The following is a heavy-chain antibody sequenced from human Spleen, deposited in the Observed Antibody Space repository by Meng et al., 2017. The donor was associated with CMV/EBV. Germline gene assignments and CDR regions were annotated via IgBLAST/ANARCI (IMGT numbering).Heavy chain of an antibody. CDR3: AKGGSGWDPYYFDF. D-gene: IGHD6-19*01. CDR2: ISWNSGTI. J-gene: IGHJ4*02. V-gene: IGHV3-9*01. Sequence: SLKISCAASGFTFDDYAMHWVRQTPGKGLERVSSISWNSGTIGYADSVKGRFTVSRDNAKNSLYLQMNSLRAEDTAFYYCAKGGSGWDPYYFDFWGQGTLVTVSS. CDR1: GFTFDDYA.